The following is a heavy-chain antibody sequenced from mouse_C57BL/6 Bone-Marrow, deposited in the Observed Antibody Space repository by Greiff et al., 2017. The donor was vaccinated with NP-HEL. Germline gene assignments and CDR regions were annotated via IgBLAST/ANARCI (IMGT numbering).Heavy chain of an antibody. CDR2: IYPGDGDT. Sequence: QVQLQQSGPELVKPGASVKISCKASGYAFSSSWMNWVKQRPGKGLEWIGRIYPGDGDTNYNGKFKGKATLTADKSSSTAYMQLNSLTSEDSAVYFCAVSNSFYAMDYWGQGTSVTVSS. CDR3: AVSNSFYAMDY. D-gene: IGHD2-5*01. CDR1: GYAFSSSW. V-gene: IGHV1-82*01. J-gene: IGHJ4*01.